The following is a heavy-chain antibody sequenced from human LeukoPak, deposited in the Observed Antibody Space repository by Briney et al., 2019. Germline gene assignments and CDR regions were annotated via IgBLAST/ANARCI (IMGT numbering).Heavy chain of an antibody. V-gene: IGHV5-51*01. CDR1: GYAFTNYW. D-gene: IGHD1-20*01. CDR3: ARHSTRPNWYTPVDY. J-gene: IGHJ4*02. CDR2: IYTGDSRD. Sequence: GESLKISCKTSGYAFTNYWIGWVRQMPGKGLEWMGIIYTGDSRDSGVRYSPSFQGQITISADTSISTAYLQWTSLKASDTAMYYCARHSTRPNWYTPVDYWGQGTLVTVSS.